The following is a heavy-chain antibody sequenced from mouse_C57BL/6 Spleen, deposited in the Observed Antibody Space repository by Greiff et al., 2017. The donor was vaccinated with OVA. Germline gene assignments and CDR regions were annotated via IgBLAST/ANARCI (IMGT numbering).Heavy chain of an antibody. CDR3: ARYKRSSTGAMDY. CDR2: IRNKANGYTT. J-gene: IGHJ4*01. D-gene: IGHD1-1*01. CDR1: GFTFTDYY. Sequence: EVQGVESGGGLVQPGGSLSLSCAASGFTFTDYYMSWVRQPPGKALEWLGFIRNKANGYTTEYSASVKGRFTISRDNSQSSLYLQMNALRAEDSATYYCARYKRSSTGAMDYWGQGTSVTVSS. V-gene: IGHV7-3*01.